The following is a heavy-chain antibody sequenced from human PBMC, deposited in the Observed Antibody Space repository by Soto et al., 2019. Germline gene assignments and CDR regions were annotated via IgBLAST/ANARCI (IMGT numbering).Heavy chain of an antibody. CDR1: GFTFSSYS. CDR3: ARDNRGNFDY. Sequence: EVQLVESGGGLVKPGGSLRLSCAASGFTFSSYSMNWVRQAPGKGLEWVSSISSSSSYIYYADSVKGRFTISRDNAKNSLYLQMNCLRAEDTAVYYCARDNRGNFDYWGQGTLVTVSS. D-gene: IGHD3-16*01. CDR2: ISSSSSYI. J-gene: IGHJ4*02. V-gene: IGHV3-21*01.